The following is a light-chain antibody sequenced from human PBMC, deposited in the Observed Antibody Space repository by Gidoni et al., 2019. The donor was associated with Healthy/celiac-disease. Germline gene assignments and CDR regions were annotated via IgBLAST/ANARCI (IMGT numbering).Light chain of an antibody. CDR2: DAS. CDR3: QQYDNLPLT. Sequence: DIQMTQSPSSLSASVGDRVTITCQASQDISNYLNWYQQKPGKDPKLLIYDASNLETGVPSRFSGSGSGTDFTFTISSLQPEDIATYYCQQYDNLPLTFXQXTRLXIK. V-gene: IGKV1-33*01. CDR1: QDISNY. J-gene: IGKJ5*01.